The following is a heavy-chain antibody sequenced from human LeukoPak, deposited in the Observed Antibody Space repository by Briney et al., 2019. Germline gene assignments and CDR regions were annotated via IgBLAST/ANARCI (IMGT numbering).Heavy chain of an antibody. J-gene: IGHJ4*02. Sequence: SETLSLTCTVSGGSITRDFWGWVRQPPGKGLEWIGHVFHSGSAYYNPSLESRATLSVDLSKNQFSLKLTAVTAADTAVYYCAMDENWNHGLDYWGQGILVTVSS. CDR1: GGSITRDF. CDR2: VFHSGSA. V-gene: IGHV4-59*04. D-gene: IGHD1-14*01. CDR3: AMDENWNHGLDY.